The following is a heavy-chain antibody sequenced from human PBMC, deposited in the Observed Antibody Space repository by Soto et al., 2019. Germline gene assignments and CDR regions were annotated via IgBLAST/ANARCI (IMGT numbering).Heavy chain of an antibody. D-gene: IGHD4-17*01. CDR3: ARGSQWFAVTTD. Sequence: QVQLVQSGAEVKKPGASVKVSCKASGYTFTSYDINWVRQATGQGLEWMGWMNPNSGDTGYAQKFQGRVTMTRNTSIRTAYMELSSLRSEDTAVYFCARGSQWFAVTTDWGQGTLVTVSS. CDR1: GYTFTSYD. CDR2: MNPNSGDT. J-gene: IGHJ4*02. V-gene: IGHV1-8*01.